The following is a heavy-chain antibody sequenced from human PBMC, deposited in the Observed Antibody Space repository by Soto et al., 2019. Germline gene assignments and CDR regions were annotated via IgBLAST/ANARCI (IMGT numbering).Heavy chain of an antibody. CDR1: RDSISRYY. Sequence: PSSTLSLTSTVSRDSISRYYRSWILQPPGKGLEWIGYIYYTGSTNSNPSLRSRRTMSVDPSQNQFSLKLNSVTAADTGVYFCARDTGEGVGSRIDYLDYWGQGSLVTVSS. J-gene: IGHJ4*02. CDR2: IYYTGST. CDR3: ARDTGEGVGSRIDYLDY. V-gene: IGHV4-59*01. D-gene: IGHD2-8*02.